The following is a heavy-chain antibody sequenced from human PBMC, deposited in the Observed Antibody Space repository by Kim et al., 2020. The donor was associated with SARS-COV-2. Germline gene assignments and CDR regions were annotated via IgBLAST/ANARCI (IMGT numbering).Heavy chain of an antibody. J-gene: IGHJ6*02. D-gene: IGHD2-2*01. Sequence: SVKVSCKASRGTLSNYAISWVRQAPGQGLAWMGGVIPMFGTADYAQKFQGRVTITADESTSTAYMELSSLRSEDTALYYCAIGYCSTTSCYRHYYYGMDVWGQGTTVTVSS. CDR1: RGTLSNYA. CDR3: AIGYCSTTSCYRHYYYGMDV. CDR2: VIPMFGTA. V-gene: IGHV1-69*13.